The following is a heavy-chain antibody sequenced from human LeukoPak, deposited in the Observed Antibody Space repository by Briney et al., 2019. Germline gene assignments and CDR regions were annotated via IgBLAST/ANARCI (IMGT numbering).Heavy chain of an antibody. Sequence: GGSLRLSCAASGFTFSDYWMAWVRQAPGKGLEWVANIWPDGSDKYHVDSVRGRFTISRDNAQNSLNLQTNSLRAEDSGVYYCGRWGVNAGLDRWGQGTLVIVSS. CDR3: GRWGVNAGLDR. J-gene: IGHJ5*02. CDR2: IWPDGSDK. D-gene: IGHD3-10*01. CDR1: GFTFSDYW. V-gene: IGHV3-7*01.